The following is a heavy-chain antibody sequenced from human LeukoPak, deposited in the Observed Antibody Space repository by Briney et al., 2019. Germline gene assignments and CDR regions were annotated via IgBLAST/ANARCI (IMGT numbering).Heavy chain of an antibody. D-gene: IGHD3-10*01. CDR3: AKPIGLVPSALWGLDY. J-gene: IGHJ4*02. CDR1: AFAFSDSG. CDR2: IWYDGSNT. Sequence: GGSLRLSCAASAFAFSDSGMHWVRQAPGKGLEWVAFIWYDGSNTYYADSVKGRFTISRDNSKNTVYLQMNSLRPEDTAVYYCAKPIGLVPSALWGLDYWGQGTLVTVSS. V-gene: IGHV3-33*03.